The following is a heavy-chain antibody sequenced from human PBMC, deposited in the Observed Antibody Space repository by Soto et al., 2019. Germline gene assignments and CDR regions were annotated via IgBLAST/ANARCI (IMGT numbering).Heavy chain of an antibody. Sequence: QVQLVQSGDEVRKPGSSVKVSCKASGYIFVNYGIAWVRQAPGQGLELIGWHSPYSGNTHYASKVQGRLNMTTDTSTSTAYMDLGSLTSDDTAVYYCEMVDTYVTPTPQDVWGQGTTVTVSS. V-gene: IGHV1-18*01. CDR1: GYIFVNYG. CDR3: EMVDTYVTPTPQDV. CDR2: HSPYSGNT. D-gene: IGHD5-18*01. J-gene: IGHJ6*01.